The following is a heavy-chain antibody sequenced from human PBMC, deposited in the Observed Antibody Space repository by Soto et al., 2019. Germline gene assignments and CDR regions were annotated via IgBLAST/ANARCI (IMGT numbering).Heavy chain of an antibody. Sequence: PSETLSLTCTVSGGSISSSSYYWGWIRQPPEKGLEWIGSIYYSGNTYYNPSLKSRVTISVDTAKNQFSLKLSSVTAADTAVYYCARGIRGAKFDPWGQGTLVTVSS. CDR1: GGSISSSSYY. CDR3: ARGIRGAKFDP. CDR2: IYYSGNT. D-gene: IGHD3-10*01. V-gene: IGHV4-39*07. J-gene: IGHJ5*02.